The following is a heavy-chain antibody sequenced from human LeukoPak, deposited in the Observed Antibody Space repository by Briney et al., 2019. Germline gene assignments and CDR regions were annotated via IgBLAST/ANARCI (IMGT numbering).Heavy chain of an antibody. CDR2: IRSKAYGGTT. CDR3: TSSRDGYKPFDY. V-gene: IGHV3-49*03. CDR1: GFTFGDYA. J-gene: IGHJ4*02. Sequence: GGSLRLSCTASGFTFGDYATSWFRQAPGKGLEWVGFIRSKAYGGTTEYAASVKGRFTISRDDSKSIAYLQMNSLKTEDTAVYYCTSSRDGYKPFDYWGQGTLVTVSS. D-gene: IGHD5-24*01.